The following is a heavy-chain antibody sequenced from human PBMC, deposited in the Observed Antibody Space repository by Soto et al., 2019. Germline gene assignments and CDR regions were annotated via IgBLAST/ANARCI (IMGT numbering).Heavy chain of an antibody. J-gene: IGHJ6*04. V-gene: IGHV5-10-1*01. CDR1: GYSFTSYW. D-gene: IGHD2-15*01. Sequence: GESLHISCKGSGYSFTSYWISWVRQMPGKGLEWMGRIDPSDSYTNYSPSFQGHVTISADKSISTAYLQWSSLKASDTAMYYCAIAVGDYYHGMDVWGKGTKVTVYS. CDR2: IDPSDSYT. CDR3: AIAVGDYYHGMDV.